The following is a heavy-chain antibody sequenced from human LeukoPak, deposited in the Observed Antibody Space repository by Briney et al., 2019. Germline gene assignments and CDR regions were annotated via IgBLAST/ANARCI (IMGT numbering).Heavy chain of an antibody. J-gene: IGHJ4*02. D-gene: IGHD3-22*01. Sequence: GGSLRLSCAASGFTFSTYAMSWVRQAPGKGLEWVSTISDSVGRTYYADSVKGRFTFSRDNSKNTLYLQMNSLRAEDTAVYYCARRAGDYSHPYDYWGQGILVTVSS. V-gene: IGHV3-23*01. CDR3: ARRAGDYSHPYDY. CDR2: ISDSVGRT. CDR1: GFTFSTYA.